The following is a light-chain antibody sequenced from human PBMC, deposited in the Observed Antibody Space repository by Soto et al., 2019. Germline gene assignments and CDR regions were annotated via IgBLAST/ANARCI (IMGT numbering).Light chain of an antibody. CDR3: QQRKSYPIT. Sequence: DIQLTQSPSFLSASVGDRVTITCRASQDINTYLAWYQQKPGKAPKLLIFAASTLQNGVPSKFSGSGSGTEFTVTITSLQPEDFATYYCQQRKSYPITFGQGTRLEIK. CDR2: AAS. CDR1: QDINTY. V-gene: IGKV1-9*01. J-gene: IGKJ5*01.